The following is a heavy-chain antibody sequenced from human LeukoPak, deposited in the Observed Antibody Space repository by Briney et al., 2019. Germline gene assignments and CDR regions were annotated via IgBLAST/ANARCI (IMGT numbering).Heavy chain of an antibody. V-gene: IGHV4-59*01. J-gene: IGHJ4*02. CDR1: GGSISSYY. CDR3: ARGYSGNYGRFDY. D-gene: IGHD1-26*01. CDR2: IYYSGST. Sequence: SETLSLTCTVSGGSISSYYWSWIRQPPGKGLEWIGYIYYSGSTNYNPPLKSRVTISIDTSKKQFSLKLSSVTAADTAVYYCARGYSGNYGRFDYWGQGTLVTVSS.